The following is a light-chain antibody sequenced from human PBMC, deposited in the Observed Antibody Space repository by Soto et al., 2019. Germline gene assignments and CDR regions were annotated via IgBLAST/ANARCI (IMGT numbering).Light chain of an antibody. CDR2: YDS. J-gene: IGLJ3*02. CDR1: NIGSKS. CDR3: QVCDSSSDHPEV. V-gene: IGLV3-21*04. Sequence: SYELTQPPSVSVAPGKTARITCGGNNIGSKSVHWYQQKPGQAPVLVIYYDSDRPSGIPERFSGSNSGNTATLTISRVEAGDEADYYWQVCDSSSDHPEVFGGGTKLTVL.